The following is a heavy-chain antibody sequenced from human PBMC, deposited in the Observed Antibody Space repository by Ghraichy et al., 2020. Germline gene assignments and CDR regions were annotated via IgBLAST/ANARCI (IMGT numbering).Heavy chain of an antibody. V-gene: IGHV3-7*01. CDR2: IKQDGSEK. Sequence: GSLRLSCAASGFTLSSYWMSWVRQAPGKGLEWVANIKQDGSEKYYVDSVKGRFTISRDNAKNSLYLQMNSLRAEDTAVYYCARDNNWGWDYWGQGTLVTVSS. CDR3: ARDNNWGWDY. J-gene: IGHJ4*02. D-gene: IGHD7-27*01. CDR1: GFTLSSYW.